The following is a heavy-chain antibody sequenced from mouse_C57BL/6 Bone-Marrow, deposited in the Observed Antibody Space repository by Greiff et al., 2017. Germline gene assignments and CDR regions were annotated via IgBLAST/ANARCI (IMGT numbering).Heavy chain of an antibody. CDR2: INPSTGGT. CDR3: ARYDSHWYFDV. CDR1: GYSFTGYY. D-gene: IGHD2-12*01. V-gene: IGHV1-42*01. Sequence: VQLKESGPELVKPGASVKISCKASGYSFTGYYMNWVKQSPEKSLEWIGEINPSTGGTTYNQKFKAKATLTVDKSSSTAYMQLKSLTSEDSAVYYSARYDSHWYFDVWGTGTTVTVSS. J-gene: IGHJ1*03.